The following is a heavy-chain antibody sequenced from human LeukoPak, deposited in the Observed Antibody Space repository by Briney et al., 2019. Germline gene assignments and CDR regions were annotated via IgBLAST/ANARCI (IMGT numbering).Heavy chain of an antibody. CDR3: AREGGDPRWLDP. CDR1: GGSISTFY. CDR2: INNSGST. V-gene: IGHV4-4*07. J-gene: IGHJ5*02. Sequence: SETLSLTCTVSGGSISTFYWTWIRQPAGKGLEWIGRINNSGSTNYNPSLRSRVSMSVDRSKNQFSVTLSSVTAADTAVYFCAREGGDPRWLDPWGQEHWSPSPQ. D-gene: IGHD6-25*01.